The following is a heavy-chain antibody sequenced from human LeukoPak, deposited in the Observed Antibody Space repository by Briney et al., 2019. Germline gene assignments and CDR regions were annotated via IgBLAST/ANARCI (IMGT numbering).Heavy chain of an antibody. CDR3: ARDPGPAAY. J-gene: IGHJ4*02. V-gene: IGHV3-21*01. CDR2: ITSSGNDV. CDR1: GFTVSYNY. Sequence: GGSLRLSCAASGFTVSYNYMNWVRQAPGKGLEWVSSITSSGNDVYYADSVKGRFTISRDNARNSLYLQMNSLRAEDTAVYYCARDPGPAAYWGQGTLVTVSS. D-gene: IGHD6-25*01.